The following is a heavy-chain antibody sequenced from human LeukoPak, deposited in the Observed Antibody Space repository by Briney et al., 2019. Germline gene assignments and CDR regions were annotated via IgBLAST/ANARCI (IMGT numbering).Heavy chain of an antibody. CDR1: GFTFGDYA. CDR3: AKVLVVSASSGAFDI. V-gene: IGHV3-9*03. CDR2: ISWNGGVV. J-gene: IGHJ3*02. Sequence: GGSLRLSCAASGFTFGDYAMHWVRQAPGKGLEWVSGISWNGGVVGYGDSVKGRFTISRDNAKDSLYLEMNSLRAEDMALYFCAKVLVVSASSGAFDIWGQGTMVIVSS. D-gene: IGHD2-15*01.